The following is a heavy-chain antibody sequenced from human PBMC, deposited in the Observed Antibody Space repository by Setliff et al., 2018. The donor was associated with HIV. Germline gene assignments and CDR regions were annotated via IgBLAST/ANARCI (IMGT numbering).Heavy chain of an antibody. CDR3: ANEGAAGDDAFDI. CDR2: INWNGGST. D-gene: IGHD6-13*01. Sequence: PGGSLRLSCAASGFAFDNYCMTWVRQAPGKGLEWVSGINWNGGSTGYADSVKGRFTISRDNSKNTLYLQMNSLRAEDTAVYYCANEGAAGDDAFDIWGQGTMVTVSS. J-gene: IGHJ3*02. CDR1: GFAFDNYC. V-gene: IGHV3-20*04.